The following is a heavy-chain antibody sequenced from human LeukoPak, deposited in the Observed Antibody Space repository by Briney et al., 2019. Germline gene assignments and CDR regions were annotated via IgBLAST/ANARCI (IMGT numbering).Heavy chain of an antibody. Sequence: SETLSLTCAVYGGSFSGYYWSWIRQPPGKGLEWIGYIYYSGSTYYNPSLKSRVTISVDTSKNQFSLKLSSVTAADTAVYYCARQDVVGATSLDYWGQGTLVTVSS. CDR1: GGSFSGYY. D-gene: IGHD1-26*01. CDR2: IYYSGST. V-gene: IGHV4-34*09. CDR3: ARQDVVGATSLDY. J-gene: IGHJ4*02.